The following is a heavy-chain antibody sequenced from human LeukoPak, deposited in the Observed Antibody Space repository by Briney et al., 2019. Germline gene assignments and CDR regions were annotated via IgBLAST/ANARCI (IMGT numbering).Heavy chain of an antibody. Sequence: GGSLRLSCTVSGFTVSSNSMSWVRQAPGKGLEWVGRIKSKTDGGTTDYAAPVKGRFTISRDDSKNTLYLQMNSLRAEDTAVYYCARHYYDSSGYSGSDAFDIWGQGTMVTVSS. CDR2: IKSKTDGGTT. D-gene: IGHD3-22*01. V-gene: IGHV3-15*01. CDR1: GFTVSSNS. J-gene: IGHJ3*02. CDR3: ARHYYDSSGYSGSDAFDI.